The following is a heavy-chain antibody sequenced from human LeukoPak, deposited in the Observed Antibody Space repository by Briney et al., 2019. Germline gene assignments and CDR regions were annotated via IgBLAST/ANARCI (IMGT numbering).Heavy chain of an antibody. CDR3: ASGNVDYYGTDV. Sequence: ASVKVSCKASEYTFTSYDINWVRQATGQGLEWMGWMNPNSGNTGYAQKFQGRFTMTRDTSISTAYMELSGLRSDDTAVYYCASGNVDYYGTDVWGRGTAVTVSS. V-gene: IGHV1-8*01. CDR2: MNPNSGNT. J-gene: IGHJ6*02. CDR1: EYTFTSYD.